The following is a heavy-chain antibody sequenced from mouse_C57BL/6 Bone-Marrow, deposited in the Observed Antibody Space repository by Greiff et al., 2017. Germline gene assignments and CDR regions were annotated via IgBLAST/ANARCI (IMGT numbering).Heavy chain of an antibody. D-gene: IGHD1-1*01. CDR1: GFTSSSYA. CDR3: AREGYYGEDY. V-gene: IGHV5-4*01. Sequence: EVQVVESGGGLVKPGGSLKLSCAASGFTSSSYAMSWVRQTPEKRLEWVATISDGGSYTYYPDNVKGRFTISRDNAKNNLYLQMSHLKSEDTAMYYCAREGYYGEDYWGQGTTLTVSS. CDR2: ISDGGSYT. J-gene: IGHJ2*01.